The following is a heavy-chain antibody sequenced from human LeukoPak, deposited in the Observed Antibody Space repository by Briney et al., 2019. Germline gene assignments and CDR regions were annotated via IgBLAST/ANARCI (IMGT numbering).Heavy chain of an antibody. D-gene: IGHD2-2*01. Sequence: GGSLRLSCAASGFTFSDYYMSWIRQAPGKGLEWVSYISSSGSTIYYADSVKGRFTISRDNAKNSLYLQMNSLRAEDTAVYYCARRDNFGVSAAVHFDYWGQGTLVTVSS. CDR3: ARRDNFGVSAAVHFDY. J-gene: IGHJ4*02. V-gene: IGHV3-11*01. CDR2: ISSSGSTI. CDR1: GFTFSDYY.